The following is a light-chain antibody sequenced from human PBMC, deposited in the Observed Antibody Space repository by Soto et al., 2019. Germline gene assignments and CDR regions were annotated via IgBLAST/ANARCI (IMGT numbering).Light chain of an antibody. CDR3: LQGTHWPIT. Sequence: DCVMTQSPLSLSVTLGQPASVPXRSSQSLLDSNGETLLHWXQQRPGXPPRXXXYTXSTRDSGGPDRLSGSGSATDFTLKISSVDAEDVGAYYFLQGTHWPITFGQGTRLEIK. V-gene: IGKV2-30*01. J-gene: IGKJ5*01. CDR1: QSLLDSNGETL. CDR2: TXS.